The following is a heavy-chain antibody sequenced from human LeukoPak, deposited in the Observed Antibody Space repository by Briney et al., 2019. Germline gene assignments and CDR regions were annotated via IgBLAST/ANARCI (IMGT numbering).Heavy chain of an antibody. CDR1: GFTFSSYA. CDR3: ARSVVSRSTPII. D-gene: IGHD2-2*01. Sequence: GGSLRLSCAASGFTFSSYAMHWVRQAPGKGLEWVAVISYDGSNKYYADSVKGRFTISRDNAKNSLYLQMNSLRAEDTAVYYCARSVVSRSTPIIWGQGTMVTVSS. J-gene: IGHJ3*02. CDR2: ISYDGSNK. V-gene: IGHV3-30*04.